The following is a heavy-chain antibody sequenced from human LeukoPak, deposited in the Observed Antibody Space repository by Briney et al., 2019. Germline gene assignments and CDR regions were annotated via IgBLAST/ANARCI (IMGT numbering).Heavy chain of an antibody. CDR2: ISAYNGNT. V-gene: IGHV1-18*01. CDR1: GYTFTRYG. J-gene: IGHJ4*02. D-gene: IGHD6-19*01. Sequence: ASVKVSCKASGYTFTRYGISWVRQAPGQGLEWMGWISAYNGNTNYAQKLQGRVTMTTETSTSTAYMELRSLRSDDTAMYYCARDYSRGDPDYWGQGTLVTVPS. CDR3: ARDYSRGDPDY.